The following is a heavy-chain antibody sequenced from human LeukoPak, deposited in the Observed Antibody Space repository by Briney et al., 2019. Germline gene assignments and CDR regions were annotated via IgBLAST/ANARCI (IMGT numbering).Heavy chain of an antibody. J-gene: IGHJ4*02. D-gene: IGHD2-2*01. CDR3: AREEYQLLLGYAPFDY. CDR1: GYTFSSYY. CDR2: IIPIFGTA. V-gene: IGHV1-69*13. Sequence: ASVKVSCKASGYTFSSYYMHWVRQAPGKGLEWMGGIIPIFGTANYAQKFQGRVTITADESTSTAYMELSSLRSEDTAVYYCAREEYQLLLGYAPFDYWGQGTLVTVSS.